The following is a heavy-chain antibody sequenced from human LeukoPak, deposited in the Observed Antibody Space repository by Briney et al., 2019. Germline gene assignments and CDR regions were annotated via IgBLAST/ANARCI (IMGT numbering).Heavy chain of an antibody. D-gene: IGHD5-18*01. V-gene: IGHV4-31*03. CDR1: GGSISSGAYY. Sequence: SQTPSLTCTVSGGSISSGAYYCSWIRQHPGAGLEWIGYIYYSGTTYYNPSLKSRLTISLDTSKNQFSLKLSSVTAADTAIYYCARSRYSSGYDFDYWGQGSLVTVSS. J-gene: IGHJ4*02. CDR2: IYYSGTT. CDR3: ARSRYSSGYDFDY.